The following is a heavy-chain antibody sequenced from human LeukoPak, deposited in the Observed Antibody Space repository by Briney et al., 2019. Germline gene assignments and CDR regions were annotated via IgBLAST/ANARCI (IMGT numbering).Heavy chain of an antibody. V-gene: IGHV4-4*07. D-gene: IGHD7-27*01. CDR3: ARDRAGDSFDI. CDR2: IYTSGST. Sequence: PSETLSLTCTVSGGSISSYYWSWIRQPAGKGLEWIGRIYTSGSTNYNPSLKSRVTMSVDTSKNQFSLSLNSVTPADTAIYYCARDRAGDSFDIWGQGTMVTVSS. CDR1: GGSISSYY. J-gene: IGHJ3*02.